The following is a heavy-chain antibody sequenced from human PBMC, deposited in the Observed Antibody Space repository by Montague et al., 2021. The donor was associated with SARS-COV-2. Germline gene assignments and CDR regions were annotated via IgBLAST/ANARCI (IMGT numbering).Heavy chain of an antibody. CDR2: VYPGDADT. V-gene: IGHV5-51*01. CDR3: ARHEGSGSLSH. J-gene: IGHJ4*02. D-gene: IGHD1-26*01. Sequence: QSGAEVKKPGESLKISCKGSGYTFSNYWIAWVRQKSGKGLEWMGIVYPGDADTRYSPSFQGQVTISVDKSISTAYLQWSSLKASDTAIYYCARHEGSGSLSHRGQGTQVTVSS. CDR1: GYTFSNYW.